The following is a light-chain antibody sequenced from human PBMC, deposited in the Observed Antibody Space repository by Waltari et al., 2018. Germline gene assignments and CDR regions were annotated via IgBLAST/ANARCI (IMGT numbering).Light chain of an antibody. V-gene: IGKV3-20*01. CDR2: GTS. CDR3: QRYGTSWT. J-gene: IGKJ1*01. Sequence: EIVLRQSPGTLSLSPGERATLSCRASQSVSSSYLAWYQKKPGQAPRLLICGTSNRLTGIPDRFSGSGSGTDFTLTISRLEPEDFAVYYCQRYGTSWTFGQGTKVEFK. CDR1: QSVSSSY.